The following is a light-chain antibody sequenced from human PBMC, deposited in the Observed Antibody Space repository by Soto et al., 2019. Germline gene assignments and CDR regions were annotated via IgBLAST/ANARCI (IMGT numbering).Light chain of an antibody. J-gene: IGKJ1*01. CDR3: QQSYSSPPT. CDR1: QSLNRW. V-gene: IGKV1-39*01. Sequence: IALTPSPSTLPASVRVRVSITYRASQSLNRWLARYQQKQGKAPKLLIFAASSLQSGVSSRFSGSRSGPDFTLTISSLQPEDFATYYCQQSYSSPPTFGQGTKVDI. CDR2: AAS.